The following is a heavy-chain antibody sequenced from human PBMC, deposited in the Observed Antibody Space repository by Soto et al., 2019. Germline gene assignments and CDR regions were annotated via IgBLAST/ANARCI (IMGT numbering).Heavy chain of an antibody. CDR2: INPNSGVT. D-gene: IGHD2-15*01. CDR1: GDRFTDYY. V-gene: IGHV1-2*04. CDR3: ARESGGATATLDYYYFYMDV. Sequence: QVQLVQSGAEVTEPGASVTVSCRASGDRFTDYYMHWVRQAPGQGLEWMGWINPNSGVTKYAQKCQGWFTLTRDTSIRTVYMQLSRLGFDDTAIYYCARESGGATATLDYYYFYMDVWGTGTTVTVSS. J-gene: IGHJ6*03.